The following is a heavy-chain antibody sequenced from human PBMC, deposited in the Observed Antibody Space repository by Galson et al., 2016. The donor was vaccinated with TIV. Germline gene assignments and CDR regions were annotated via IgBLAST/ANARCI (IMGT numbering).Heavy chain of an antibody. J-gene: IGHJ4*02. Sequence: SVKVSCKASGYIFTGYYVHWVRQAPGQGLEWMGRINPRSGSTSFAQKFQDRVSITGDSSITTLYMELSRLTSDVTAVYYCAKEAGGVRCAVGVSYYFENWGQGTLITVSS. V-gene: IGHV1-2*06. CDR3: AKEAGGVRCAVGVSYYFEN. D-gene: IGHD3-10*01. CDR2: INPRSGST. CDR1: GYIFTGYY.